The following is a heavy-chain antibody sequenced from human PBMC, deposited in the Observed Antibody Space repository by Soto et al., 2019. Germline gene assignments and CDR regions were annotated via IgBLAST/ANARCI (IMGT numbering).Heavy chain of an antibody. D-gene: IGHD3-10*01. V-gene: IGHV3-7*01. CDR2: IKEDGSEK. J-gene: IGHJ4*02. Sequence: EVQLVESGGDLVQPGGSLRLSCAVSGFIFSHYWMTWVRQAPGKGLEWVANIKEDGSEKNYVDSVKGRFTISRDNAKNSLYLQMNSLRAEDTAVYYCARSGSEVDYWGQGTLVIVSS. CDR3: ARSGSEVDY. CDR1: GFIFSHYW.